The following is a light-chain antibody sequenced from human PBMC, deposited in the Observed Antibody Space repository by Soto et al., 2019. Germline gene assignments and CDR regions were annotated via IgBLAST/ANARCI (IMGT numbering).Light chain of an antibody. CDR1: HSVNSW. CDR3: QQGYNFPRA. Sequence: DIQLTQSPSTLSASVGDRVTITCRASHSVNSWLAWFRQKPGKAPKLLIYEASTLESGVPSRFSGSGSGTEFTLTISSLQPEDFATYFCQQGYNFPRAFGQGTKVDIK. CDR2: EAS. J-gene: IGKJ1*01. V-gene: IGKV1-5*03.